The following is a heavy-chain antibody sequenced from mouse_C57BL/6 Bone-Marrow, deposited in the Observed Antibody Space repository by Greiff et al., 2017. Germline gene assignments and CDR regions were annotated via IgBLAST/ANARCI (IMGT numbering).Heavy chain of an antibody. J-gene: IGHJ3*01. CDR2: IWGGGST. V-gene: IGHV2-9*01. D-gene: IGHD1-1*01. CDR3: AKHSERYYYGSSYPFAY. CDR1: GFSLTSYG. Sequence: VQLVESGPGLVAPSQSLSITCTVSGFSLTSYGVDWVRQPPGKGLEWLGVIWGGGSTNYNSALMSRLSISKDNSKSQVFLKMNSLQTDDTAMYXCAKHSERYYYGSSYPFAYWGQGTLVTVSA.